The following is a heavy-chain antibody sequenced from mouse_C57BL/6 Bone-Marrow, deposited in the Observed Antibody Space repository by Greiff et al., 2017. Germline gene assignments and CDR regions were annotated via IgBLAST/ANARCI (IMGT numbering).Heavy chain of an antibody. CDR2: ISYDGSN. J-gene: IGHJ2*01. V-gene: IGHV3-6*01. CDR3: ARGDYGSSYPDY. CDR1: GYSITSGYY. D-gene: IGHD1-1*01. Sequence: VQLQQSGPGLVKPSQSLSLTCSVTGYSITSGYYWNWIRQFPGNKLEWMGYISYDGSNNYNPSLKNRISITRDTSKNQFFLKLNSVTTEDTATYYCARGDYGSSYPDYGGQGTTLTLSS.